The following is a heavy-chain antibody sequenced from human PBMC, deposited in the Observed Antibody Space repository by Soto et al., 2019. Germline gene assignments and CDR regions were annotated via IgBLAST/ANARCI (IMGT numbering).Heavy chain of an antibody. D-gene: IGHD3-22*01. CDR2: ISYDGSNK. J-gene: IGHJ6*01. Sequence: GGSLRLSCAASGFTFSSYAMHWVRQAPGKGLEWVAVISYDGSNKYYADSVKGRFTISRDNSKNTLYLQMNSLRAEDTAVYYCARGRYYYDSSGYYYYYYGMDVWGQGTTVTVSS. CDR1: GFTFSSYA. CDR3: ARGRYYYDSSGYYYYYYGMDV. V-gene: IGHV3-30-3*01.